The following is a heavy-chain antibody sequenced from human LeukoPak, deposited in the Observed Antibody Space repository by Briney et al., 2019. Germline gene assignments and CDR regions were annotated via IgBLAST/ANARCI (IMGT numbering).Heavy chain of an antibody. V-gene: IGHV4-34*01. Sequence: PSETLSLTCAVYGGSFSGYYWSWIRQPPGKGLEWIGEINHSGSTNCNPSLKSRVTISVDTSKNQFSLKLSSVTAADTAVYYCARYIVVVPAARSGFDIWGQGTMVTVSS. D-gene: IGHD2-2*01. CDR1: GGSFSGYY. J-gene: IGHJ3*02. CDR2: INHSGST. CDR3: ARYIVVVPAARSGFDI.